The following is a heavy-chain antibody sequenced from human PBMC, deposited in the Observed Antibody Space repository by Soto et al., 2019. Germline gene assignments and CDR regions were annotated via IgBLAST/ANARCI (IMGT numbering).Heavy chain of an antibody. J-gene: IGHJ6*02. Sequence: GGSLSLSCAASGFTFSSYSMNWVRPAPGKWLGWVSSISSSSSYIYYADSVKGRFTISRDNAKNSLYLQMNRLRAEDTAVYYCARAYDILTGYQNYYYYYGMDVWGQGTTVTVSS. D-gene: IGHD3-9*01. CDR3: ARAYDILTGYQNYYYYYGMDV. V-gene: IGHV3-21*01. CDR1: GFTFSSYS. CDR2: ISSSSSYI.